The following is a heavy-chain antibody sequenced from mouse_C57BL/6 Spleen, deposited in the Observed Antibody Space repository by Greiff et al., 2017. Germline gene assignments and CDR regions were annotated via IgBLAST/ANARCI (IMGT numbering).Heavy chain of an antibody. CDR2: IDPSDSET. Sequence: VQLQQSGAELVRPGSSVKLSCKASGYTFTSYWMHWVKQRPIQGLEWIGNIDPSDSETHSNQKFKDKATLTVDKSSSTAYMQLSSLTSEDSAVYYCARMEDYYYDDWGQGATLTVSS. CDR3: ARMEDYYYDD. CDR1: GYTFTSYW. V-gene: IGHV1-52*01. J-gene: IGHJ2*01.